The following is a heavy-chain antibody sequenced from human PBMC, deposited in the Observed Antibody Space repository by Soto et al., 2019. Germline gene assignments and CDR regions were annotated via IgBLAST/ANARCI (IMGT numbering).Heavy chain of an antibody. CDR3: AREADYVNWFDP. V-gene: IGHV3-48*01. CDR1: GFTFSSFR. Sequence: GGSLRLSCGASGFTFSSFRRNWGRQAPGKGLEWVSYISSSSSTIYYADSVKGRFTISRDNAKNSLYLQMNSLRAEDTAVYYCAREADYVNWFDPWGQGTLVTVSS. D-gene: IGHD4-17*01. CDR2: ISSSSSTI. J-gene: IGHJ5*02.